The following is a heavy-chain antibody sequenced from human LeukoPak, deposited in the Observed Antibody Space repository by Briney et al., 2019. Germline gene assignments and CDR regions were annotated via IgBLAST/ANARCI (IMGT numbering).Heavy chain of an antibody. J-gene: IGHJ5*02. Sequence: GESLKISCSAAGFTFISYWMSWVRQAPGKGLEWVSSISSSSSYIYYADSVKGRFTISRVNAKNSLYLQMNSLRAEDTAVYYCARDYCSGGSCYEFNWFDPWGQGTLVTVSS. CDR1: GFTFISYW. CDR2: ISSSSSYI. D-gene: IGHD2-15*01. V-gene: IGHV3-21*01. CDR3: ARDYCSGGSCYEFNWFDP.